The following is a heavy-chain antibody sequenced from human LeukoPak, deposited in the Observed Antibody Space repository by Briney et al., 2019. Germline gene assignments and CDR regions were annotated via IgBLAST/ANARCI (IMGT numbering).Heavy chain of an antibody. CDR2: IHYGGTT. J-gene: IGHJ3*02. D-gene: IGHD1-1*01. V-gene: IGHV4-39*07. CDR1: GGSISGGGYY. CDR3: ARERIHLERRVAFDI. Sequence: SETLSLTCNVSGGSISGGGYYWGWVRQTPGKGLEWIGSIHYGGTTYYNPSLRSRVAISVDTSTNQISLNLRSVSAADTALFYCARERIHLERRVAFDIWGHGTTVTVSS.